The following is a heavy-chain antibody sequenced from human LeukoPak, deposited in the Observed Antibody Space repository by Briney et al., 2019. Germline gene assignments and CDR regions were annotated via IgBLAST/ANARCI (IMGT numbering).Heavy chain of an antibody. CDR3: ARLSRRSRSLSVIDP. CDR1: GGSITSNNYY. J-gene: IGHJ5*02. V-gene: IGHV4-39*01. Sequence: SETLSLTCTVSGGSITSNNYYWGWLRQPPGKGLEWVGRVYCSGNTYYNPSLKSLVTISVDTSKDQFPLQLNSVTTSHTAVYYCARLSRRSRSLSVIDPWGQGTLVTVSS. CDR2: VYCSGNT. D-gene: IGHD6-13*01.